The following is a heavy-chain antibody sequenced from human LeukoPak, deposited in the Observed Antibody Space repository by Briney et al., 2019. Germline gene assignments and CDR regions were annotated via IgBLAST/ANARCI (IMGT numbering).Heavy chain of an antibody. CDR2: IIPIFGTA. J-gene: IGHJ4*02. V-gene: IGHV1-69*05. D-gene: IGHD5-18*01. Sequence: GASVKVSCKASGGTFSSYAISWVRQAPGQGLESMGGIIPIFGTANYAQKFQGRVTITTDESTSTAYMELSSLRSEDTAVYYCARGWIQLWRFDYWGQGTLVTVSS. CDR1: GGTFSSYA. CDR3: ARGWIQLWRFDY.